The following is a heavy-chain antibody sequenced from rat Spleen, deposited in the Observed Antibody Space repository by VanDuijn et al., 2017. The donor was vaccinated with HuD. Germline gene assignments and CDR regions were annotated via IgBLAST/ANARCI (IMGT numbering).Heavy chain of an antibody. Sequence: EVQLVESAGGLVQPGRSLKLSCAASGFTFSDYAMTWFRQAPTKGLEWVATISYGDSSGHSSTYYRDSVKGRFTISRDNAKSTLSLQMDSLRSEDTATYYCARRHYGYTDYFDYWGQGVMVTVSS. D-gene: IGHD1-9*01. CDR1: GFTFSDYA. CDR2: ISYGDSSGHSST. CDR3: ARRHYGYTDYFDY. V-gene: IGHV5-29*01. J-gene: IGHJ2*01.